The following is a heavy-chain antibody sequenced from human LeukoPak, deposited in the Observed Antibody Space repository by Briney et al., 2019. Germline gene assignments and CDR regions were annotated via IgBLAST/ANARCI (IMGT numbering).Heavy chain of an antibody. CDR2: ISAYNGNT. CDR3: ARVRSYYDSSAYDY. CDR1: GYTFTSYG. V-gene: IGHV1-18*01. J-gene: IGHJ4*02. D-gene: IGHD3-22*01. Sequence: GASVKVSCKASGYTFTSYGISWVRQAPGQGLEWTGWISAYNGNTNYAQKLQGRVTMTTDTSTSTAYMELRSLRSDDTAVYYCARVRSYYDSSAYDYWGQGTLVTVSS.